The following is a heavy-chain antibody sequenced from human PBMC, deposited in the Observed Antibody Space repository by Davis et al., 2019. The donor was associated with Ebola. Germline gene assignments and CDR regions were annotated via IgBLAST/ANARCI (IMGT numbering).Heavy chain of an antibody. CDR3: ARVLLGYGYSSSRGYFDY. Sequence: GESLKISCAASGFTFSSYWMSWVRQAPGKGLEWVANIKQDGSEKYYVDSVKGRFTISRDNAKNSLYLQMNSLRAEDTAVYYCARVLLGYGYSSSRGYFDYWGQGTLVTVSS. J-gene: IGHJ4*02. CDR1: GFTFSSYW. D-gene: IGHD6-6*01. CDR2: IKQDGSEK. V-gene: IGHV3-7*03.